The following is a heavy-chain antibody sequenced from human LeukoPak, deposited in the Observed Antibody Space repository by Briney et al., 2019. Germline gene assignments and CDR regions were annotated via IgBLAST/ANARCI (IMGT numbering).Heavy chain of an antibody. CDR1: GYTFTSYD. Sequence: GASVTVSYKASGYTFTSYDINWVRQATGQGLEWMGWMNPNSGNTGYAQKFQGRVTMTRNTSISTAYMELSSLRSEDTAVYYCALVMTTVPDAFDIWGQGTMVTVSS. J-gene: IGHJ3*02. V-gene: IGHV1-8*01. CDR2: MNPNSGNT. D-gene: IGHD4-17*01. CDR3: ALVMTTVPDAFDI.